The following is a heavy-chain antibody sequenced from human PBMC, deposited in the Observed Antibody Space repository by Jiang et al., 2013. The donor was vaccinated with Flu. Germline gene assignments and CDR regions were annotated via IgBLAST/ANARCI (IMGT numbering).Heavy chain of an antibody. J-gene: IGHJ4*02. D-gene: IGHD3-22*01. CDR1: GYMFRDYG. V-gene: IGHV1-18*01. Sequence: GAEVKKPGASVKVSCKASGYMFRDYGITWVRQAPGQGLEWMGWISVATGDTKYAHHLQARVTMTTDRSTKTAYMDLRSLRTDDTGVYYCARDFSGYYASYLDYWGQGTLITVSS. CDR2: ISVATGDT. CDR3: ARDFSGYYASYLDY.